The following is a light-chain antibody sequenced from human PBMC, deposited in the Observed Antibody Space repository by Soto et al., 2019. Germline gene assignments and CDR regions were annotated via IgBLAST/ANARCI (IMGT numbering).Light chain of an antibody. J-gene: IGKJ2*01. CDR3: QQHTISMYT. CDR1: QSVARD. Sequence: EIVLTQSPGTLSLSPGDTATLSCRASQSVARDLTWYHQKPGQAPRLLISRESTGATGIPARFSGSGSGTDLILTINRLEPEDSAVYYCQQHTISMYTFGQGTKVDIK. V-gene: IGKV3-20*01. CDR2: RES.